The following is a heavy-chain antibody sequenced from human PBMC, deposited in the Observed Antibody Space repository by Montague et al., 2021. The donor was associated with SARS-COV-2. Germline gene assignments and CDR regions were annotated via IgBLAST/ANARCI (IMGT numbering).Heavy chain of an antibody. CDR1: GFTFRGYE. J-gene: IGHJ4*02. D-gene: IGHD3-10*01. CDR2: INTGGDTM. V-gene: IGHV3-48*03. CDR3: AAGGSINY. Sequence: SLRLSCAASGFTFRGYEMHWVRQPPGKGLQWVSYINTGGDTMFYADSVKGRFTTSRDDAKNSLFLQINSLRADDTGVYYCAAGGSINYWGQGTLVTVSP.